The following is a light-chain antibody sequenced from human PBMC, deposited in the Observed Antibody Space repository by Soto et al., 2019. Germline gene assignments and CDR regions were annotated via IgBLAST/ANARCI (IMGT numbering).Light chain of an antibody. CDR3: QHYIVYS. CDR1: QSIGFY. J-gene: IGKJ3*01. Sequence: DIQMTQSPSTLSASVGDSVTITCRASQSIGFYLAWYQQRPGKAPKLLIYDVSSLHTGVPSRFSGSGSGTDFALTISSLQPDDFATYYCQHYIVYSFGLGTKVEIK. CDR2: DVS. V-gene: IGKV1-5*01.